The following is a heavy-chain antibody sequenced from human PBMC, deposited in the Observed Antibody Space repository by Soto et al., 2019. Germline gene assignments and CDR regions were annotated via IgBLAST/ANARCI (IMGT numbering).Heavy chain of an antibody. J-gene: IGHJ4*02. V-gene: IGHV3-30*18. D-gene: IGHD6-19*01. CDR2: ISYDGSNK. CDR1: GFTFSSYG. CDR3: AKDGGSGWYLGYYFDY. Sequence: GGSLRLSCAASGFTFSSYGMHWVRQAPGKGLEWVAVISYDGSNKYYADSVKGRFTISRDNSKNTLYLQMNSLRAEDTAVYYCAKDGGSGWYLGYYFDYWGQGTLVTAPQ.